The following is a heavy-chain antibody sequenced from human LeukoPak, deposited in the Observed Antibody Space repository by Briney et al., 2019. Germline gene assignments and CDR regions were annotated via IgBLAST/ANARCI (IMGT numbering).Heavy chain of an antibody. J-gene: IGHJ4*02. V-gene: IGHV3-23*01. Sequence: PGGSLRLSCAASGFTFTSYSMSWVRQAPGKGLEWVSGTSDRGDYTDYADSVKGRFTISRDNSKNTLYLQVNSLRAEDTALYFCAKKAQYNGNYPLDYWGQGTLVTVSS. CDR3: AKKAQYNGNYPLDY. D-gene: IGHD1-26*01. CDR1: GFTFTSYS. CDR2: TSDRGDYT.